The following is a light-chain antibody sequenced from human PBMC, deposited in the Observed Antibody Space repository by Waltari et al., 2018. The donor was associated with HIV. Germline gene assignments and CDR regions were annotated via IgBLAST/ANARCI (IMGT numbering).Light chain of an antibody. Sequence: EIVMTQSPATLSVSPGERATLSCRASQSVISSYLAWYQQKPGQAPRLLIYDTASRATGIPDRISGSGSGTVFTLTISRLEPEDFAVYYCHQYGTSPTFGQGTKLEIK. J-gene: IGKJ2*01. CDR1: QSVISSY. CDR3: HQYGTSPT. CDR2: DTA. V-gene: IGKV3-20*01.